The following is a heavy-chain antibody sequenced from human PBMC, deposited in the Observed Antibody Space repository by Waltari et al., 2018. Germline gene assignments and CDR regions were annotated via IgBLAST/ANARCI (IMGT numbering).Heavy chain of an antibody. J-gene: IGHJ4*02. CDR1: GFIVSTNY. CDR2: IYNDGTK. V-gene: IGHV3-53*01. CDR3: ATDGDGDCSLCLAQ. Sequence: EVQLVESGGGVIQPGGSLRLSCAASGFIVSTNYMSWVRQAPGKGLGLFSVIYNDGTKLYADSVKGRFTVSRDNSKNMVHLQMDSLRAEDTAVYYCATDGDGDCSLCLAQWGQGTLVTVSS. D-gene: IGHD2-21*02.